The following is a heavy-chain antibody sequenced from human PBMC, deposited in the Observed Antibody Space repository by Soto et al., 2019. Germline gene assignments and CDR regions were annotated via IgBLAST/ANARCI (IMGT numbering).Heavy chain of an antibody. Sequence: GFTFDDYAMHWVRQAPGKGLEWVSGISWNSGSIGYADSVKGRFTISRDNAKNSLYLQMNSLRAEDTALYYCARSREYQLLSPFDYWGQGTLVTVSS. CDR2: ISWNSGSI. D-gene: IGHD2-2*01. CDR3: ARSREYQLLSPFDY. CDR1: GFTFDDYA. V-gene: IGHV3-9*01. J-gene: IGHJ4*02.